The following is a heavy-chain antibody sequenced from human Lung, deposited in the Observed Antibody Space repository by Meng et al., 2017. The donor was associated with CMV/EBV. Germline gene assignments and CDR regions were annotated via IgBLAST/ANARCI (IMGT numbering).Heavy chain of an antibody. D-gene: IGHD5-24*01. CDR3: VTETGYNYDN. Sequence: QLQLQEPGPGQVEPSETLSLTCSVSGGSISSSSYYWGRIRQSPGKGLEWIGSIYFSGNTYYNPSLKSRVTMSVGTAQNKFSLTLRSVTAADTAVYYCVTETGYNYDNWGQGALVTVSS. V-gene: IGHV4-39*07. CDR2: IYFSGNT. CDR1: GGSISSSSYY. J-gene: IGHJ4*02.